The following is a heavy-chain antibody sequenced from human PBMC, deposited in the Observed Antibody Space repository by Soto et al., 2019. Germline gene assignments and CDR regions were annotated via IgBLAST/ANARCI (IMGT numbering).Heavy chain of an antibody. CDR1: GYTFTSYG. CDR2: ISAYNGNT. J-gene: IGHJ4*02. V-gene: IGHV1-18*01. CDR3: ARSGVWEPRDS. Sequence: QVQLVQSGAEVKKPGASVKVSCKASGYTFTSYGISWVRQAPGQGLEWMGWISAYNGNTNYAQKLKGRVTIATDTSMSTAYMELRSPRSDDTAVYCCARSGVWEPRDSWGQGTLVTVSS. D-gene: IGHD1-26*01.